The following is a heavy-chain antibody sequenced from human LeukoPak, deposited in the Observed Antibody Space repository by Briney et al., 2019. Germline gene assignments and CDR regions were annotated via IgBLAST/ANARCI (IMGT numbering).Heavy chain of an antibody. CDR2: INSDGSST. CDR1: GFTFSSYW. Sequence: GGSLRLSCAASGFTFSSYWMHWVRQAPGKGLVWVSRINSDGSSTSYADTVKGRFTFSRDNANNTLYLQMNRLRAEDTAVYYCARDTSLMGDFWSGYFDYWGQGTLVTVSS. V-gene: IGHV3-74*01. D-gene: IGHD3-3*01. CDR3: ARDTSLMGDFWSGYFDY. J-gene: IGHJ4*02.